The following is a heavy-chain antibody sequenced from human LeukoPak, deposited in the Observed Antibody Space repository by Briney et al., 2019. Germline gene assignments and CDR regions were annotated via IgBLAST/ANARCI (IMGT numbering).Heavy chain of an antibody. Sequence: GGSLRLSCAASGFAFSSYAMSWVRQAPGKGLEWVSAISGSGDITYYAESVKGRFTITRDNAKNTLFLQMNSLRAEDTAVYYCAKPLYFDNSGYYDWFSDYWGQGTLVTVSS. D-gene: IGHD3-22*01. V-gene: IGHV3-23*01. J-gene: IGHJ4*02. CDR2: ISGSGDIT. CDR1: GFAFSSYA. CDR3: AKPLYFDNSGYYDWFSDY.